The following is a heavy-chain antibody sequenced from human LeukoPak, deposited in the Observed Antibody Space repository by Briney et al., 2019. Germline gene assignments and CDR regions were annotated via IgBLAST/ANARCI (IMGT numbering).Heavy chain of an antibody. CDR3: APALSLYDYIYFDY. Sequence: GGSLRLSCAASGFTFSGYSMNWVRQAPGKGLEWVSSISSGSSFIYYADSVKGRFTISRGNTMNSLFLQMNSLRAEDTAVYYCAPALSLYDYIYFDYWGQGTLVTVSS. CDR2: ISSGSSFI. CDR1: GFTFSGYS. V-gene: IGHV3-21*01. D-gene: IGHD5-12*01. J-gene: IGHJ4*02.